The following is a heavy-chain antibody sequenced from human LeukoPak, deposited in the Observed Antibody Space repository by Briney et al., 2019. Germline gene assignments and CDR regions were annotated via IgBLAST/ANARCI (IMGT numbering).Heavy chain of an antibody. V-gene: IGHV3-30*18. D-gene: IGHD3-22*01. CDR1: GFTFSSYG. J-gene: IGHJ4*02. Sequence: GRSLRLSCAASGFTFSSYGMHWVRQAPGKGLEWVAVISYDGSNKYYADSVKGRFTIFRDNSKNTLYLQMNSLRAEDTAVYYCANPYYDSSDSRPFDYWGQGTLVTVSS. CDR3: ANPYYDSSDSRPFDY. CDR2: ISYDGSNK.